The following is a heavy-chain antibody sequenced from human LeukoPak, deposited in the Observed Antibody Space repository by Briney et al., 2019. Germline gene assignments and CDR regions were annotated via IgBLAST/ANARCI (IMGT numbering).Heavy chain of an antibody. CDR2: IYDSGST. J-gene: IGHJ5*02. Sequence: PSETLSLTCTVSGGSISSSSYYWGWIRQPPGKGLEWIGSIYDSGSTYYNPSLKSRVTISVDTSKNQFSLKLSSVTAADTAVYYCARRGHGNSSSWYRGWARGQDWFDPWGQGTLVTVSS. CDR3: ARRGHGNSSSWYRGWARGQDWFDP. D-gene: IGHD6-13*01. V-gene: IGHV4-39*01. CDR1: GGSISSSSYY.